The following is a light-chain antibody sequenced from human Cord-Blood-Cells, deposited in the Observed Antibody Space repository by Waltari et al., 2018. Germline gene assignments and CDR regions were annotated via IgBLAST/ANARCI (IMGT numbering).Light chain of an antibody. V-gene: IGKV1-39*01. CDR1: QRNNSY. Sequence: DIHMTQSLSSLSASVGDSVTISCRASQRNNSYLNWYQQKPGKAPKLLIYAASRLQSGVPSRFSGSGSGTGFTLTISSLQPEDFATYYCQQSYSTPRTFGQGTKVEIK. CDR3: QQSYSTPRT. CDR2: AAS. J-gene: IGKJ1*01.